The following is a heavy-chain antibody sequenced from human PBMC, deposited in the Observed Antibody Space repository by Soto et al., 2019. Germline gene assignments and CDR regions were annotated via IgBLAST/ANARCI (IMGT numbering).Heavy chain of an antibody. CDR3: AREGGTLRGTFDY. J-gene: IGHJ4*02. Sequence: EASVKVSCKASGGTFSSYTISWVRQAPGQGLEWMGGIIPIFGTANYAQKFQGRVTITADESTSTAYMELSSLRSEDTAVYYCAREGGTLRGTFDYWGQGTLVTVSS. CDR1: GGTFSSYT. CDR2: IIPIFGTA. D-gene: IGHD1-7*01. V-gene: IGHV1-69*13.